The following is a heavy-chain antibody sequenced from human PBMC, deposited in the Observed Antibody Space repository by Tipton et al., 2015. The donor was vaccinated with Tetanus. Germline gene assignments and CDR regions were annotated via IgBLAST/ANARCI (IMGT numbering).Heavy chain of an antibody. CDR2: IYQTDST. J-gene: IGHJ4*02. CDR3: VRGRGLGAYSFGFEY. CDR1: GALITTGGYS. V-gene: IGHV4-30-2*01. D-gene: IGHD5-12*01. Sequence: TLSLTCNVSGALITTGGYSWGWIRQPPGQGLEWLGYIYQTDSTYYNPSVRSRLTLSLRRSKNQVSLKLSSVTAADTAAYYCVRGRGLGAYSFGFEYWGQGALVTVSS.